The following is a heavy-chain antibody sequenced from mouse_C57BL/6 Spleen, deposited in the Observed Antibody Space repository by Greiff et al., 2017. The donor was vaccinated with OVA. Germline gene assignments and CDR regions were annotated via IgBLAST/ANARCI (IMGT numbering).Heavy chain of an antibody. CDR3: TRHPIYDRYYYAMDY. D-gene: IGHD2-3*01. Sequence: VQLQQSGAELVRPGASVTLSCKTSGYTFTDYEMHWVKQTPVHGLEWIGAIDPETGGTAYNQKFKGKAILTADKSSSTAYMELRSLTSEDSAVYYCTRHPIYDRYYYAMDYWGQGTSGTVSS. V-gene: IGHV1-15*01. CDR1: GYTFTDYE. J-gene: IGHJ4*01. CDR2: IDPETGGT.